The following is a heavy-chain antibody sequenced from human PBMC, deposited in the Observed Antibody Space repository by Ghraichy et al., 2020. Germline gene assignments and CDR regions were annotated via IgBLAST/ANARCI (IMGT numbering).Heavy chain of an antibody. CDR2: IIPILGIA. D-gene: IGHD2-8*01. J-gene: IGHJ5*02. CDR3: ARDPRLYCTNGVCSSYRHQFDP. V-gene: IGHV1-69*04. Sequence: SVKVSCKASGGTFSSYAISWVRQAPGQGLEWMGRIIPILGIANYAQKFQGRVTITADKSTSTAYMELSSLRSEDTAVYYCARDPRLYCTNGVCSSYRHQFDPWGQGTLVTVSS. CDR1: GGTFSSYA.